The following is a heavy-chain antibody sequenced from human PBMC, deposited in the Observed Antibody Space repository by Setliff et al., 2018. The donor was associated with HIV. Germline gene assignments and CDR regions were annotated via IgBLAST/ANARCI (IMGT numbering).Heavy chain of an antibody. CDR2: ISASATYI. Sequence: PGGSLRLSCAASGFTFSNYSMNWVRQTPGKGLEWVSSISASATYIYYADSVKGRFTISRGNVKNSLYLQMNSLRAEDTAVYYCARDRYSGSSTDYWGQGTLVTVSS. D-gene: IGHD1-26*01. V-gene: IGHV3-21*01. CDR3: ARDRYSGSSTDY. J-gene: IGHJ4*02. CDR1: GFTFSNYS.